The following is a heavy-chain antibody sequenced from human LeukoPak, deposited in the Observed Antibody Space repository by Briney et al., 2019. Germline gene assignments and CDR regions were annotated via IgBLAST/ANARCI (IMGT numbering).Heavy chain of an antibody. CDR2: ISSSSGTI. CDR1: GFTFSSYS. D-gene: IGHD3-10*01. J-gene: IGHJ6*02. V-gene: IGHV3-48*02. Sequence: GGSLRLSCAASGFTFSSYSMNWVHQGPGKGLEWVSYISSSSGTITYADSVKGRFTISRDNAKNSLSLQMNSLRDEDTAVYYCARDRYYGSGSYELGMDVWGQGTTVTVSS. CDR3: ARDRYYGSGSYELGMDV.